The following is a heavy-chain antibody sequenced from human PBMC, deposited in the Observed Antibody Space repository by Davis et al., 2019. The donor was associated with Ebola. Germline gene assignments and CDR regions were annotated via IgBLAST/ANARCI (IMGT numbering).Heavy chain of an antibody. J-gene: IGHJ4*02. CDR2: TYPGDSDT. Sequence: GESLKISCKGSGYSFTSYWIGWVRQMPGKGLEWMGITYPGDSDTRYSPSFQGQVTISADKSISTAYLQWSSLKASDTAMYYCARTPLITGTTTKYYFDYWGQGTLVTVSS. CDR1: GYSFTSYW. V-gene: IGHV5-51*01. D-gene: IGHD1-20*01. CDR3: ARTPLITGTTTKYYFDY.